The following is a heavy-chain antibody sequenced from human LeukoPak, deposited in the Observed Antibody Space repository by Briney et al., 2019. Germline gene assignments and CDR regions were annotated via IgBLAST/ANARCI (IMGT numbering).Heavy chain of an antibody. V-gene: IGHV4-61*03. Sequence: PSETLSLTCTVSGYSISSGYYRGWIRQPPGRGLEWIGYFYNSGRSTYNPSLKSRVTISADTSKNHFSLKLNSVTTADTAVYYCTRGAGWLIDYWGQGILVTVSS. CDR3: TRGAGWLIDY. D-gene: IGHD3-16*01. J-gene: IGHJ4*02. CDR1: GYSISSGYY. CDR2: FYNSGRS.